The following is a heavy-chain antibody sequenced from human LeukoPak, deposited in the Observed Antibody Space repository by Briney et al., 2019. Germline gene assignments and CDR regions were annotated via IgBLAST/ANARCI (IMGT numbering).Heavy chain of an antibody. V-gene: IGHV3-23*01. D-gene: IGHD2-21*01. CDR3: AKAPVTSCRGAYCYPFDS. CDR1: GFTFSSYG. J-gene: IGHJ4*02. CDR2: TSSSDAGT. Sequence: GGSLRLSCVTSGFTFSSYGMHWVRQTPGKGLEWVAATSSSDAGTYHADSVRGRFTISRDNSKNTLYLQMNSLRAEDAAVYFCAKAPVTSCRGAYCYPFDSWGQGTLVTVSS.